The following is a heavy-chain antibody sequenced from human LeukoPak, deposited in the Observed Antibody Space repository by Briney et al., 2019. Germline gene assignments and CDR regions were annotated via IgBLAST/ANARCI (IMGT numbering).Heavy chain of an antibody. CDR1: GGTFSSYA. J-gene: IGHJ4*02. Sequence: SVKVSCKASGGTFSSYAISWVRQAPGQGLEWMGGIIPIFGTANYAQKFQGRVTITADESTSTAYMELSSLGSEDTAVYYCARGLRYFDWLPDDYWGQGTLVTVSS. CDR3: ARGLRYFDWLPDDY. D-gene: IGHD3-9*01. V-gene: IGHV1-69*13. CDR2: IIPIFGTA.